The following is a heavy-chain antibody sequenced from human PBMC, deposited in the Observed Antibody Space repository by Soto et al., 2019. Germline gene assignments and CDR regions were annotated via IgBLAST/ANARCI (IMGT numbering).Heavy chain of an antibody. CDR1: GGSISSGGYY. CDR2: IYYSGST. J-gene: IGHJ3*02. CDR3: ARDYQHLGELSSLGIGAFDI. Sequence: QVQLQESGPGLVKPSQTLSLACTVSGGSISSGGYYWSWIRQHPGKGLEWIGYIYYSGSTYYNPSLKSRVTISVDTSKNQFSLKLSSVTAADTAVYYCARDYQHLGELSSLGIGAFDIWGQGTMVTVSS. D-gene: IGHD3-16*02. V-gene: IGHV4-31*03.